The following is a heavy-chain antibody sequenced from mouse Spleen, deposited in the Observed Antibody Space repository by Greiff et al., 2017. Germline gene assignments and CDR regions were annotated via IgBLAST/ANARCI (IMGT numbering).Heavy chain of an antibody. J-gene: IGHJ4*01. Sequence: QVQLLQPGAELVKPGASVKLSCKASGYTFTSYWMHWVKQRPGHGLEWIGMIHPNSGSTNYNEKFKSKATLTVDKSSSPAYMQLSRLTSEDSAVYYGARSNWDGAMDYWGQGTSVTVSS. D-gene: IGHD4-1*01. CDR3: ARSNWDGAMDY. CDR2: IHPNSGST. CDR1: GYTFTSYW. V-gene: IGHV1-64*01.